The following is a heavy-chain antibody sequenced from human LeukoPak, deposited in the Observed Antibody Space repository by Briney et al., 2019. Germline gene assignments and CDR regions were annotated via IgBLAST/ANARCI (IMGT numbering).Heavy chain of an antibody. V-gene: IGHV1-18*01. CDR3: ASGAGSYSPYYYYYGMDV. CDR1: GYTFTSYG. CDR2: ISAYNGNT. Sequence: ASVKVSCKASGYTFTSYGISWVRPAPGQGLEWMGWISAYNGNTNYAQKLQGRVTMTTNTSTSTAYMELRSLRSDDTAVYYCASGAGSYSPYYYYYGMDVWAQGTTVTVSS. D-gene: IGHD1-26*01. J-gene: IGHJ6*02.